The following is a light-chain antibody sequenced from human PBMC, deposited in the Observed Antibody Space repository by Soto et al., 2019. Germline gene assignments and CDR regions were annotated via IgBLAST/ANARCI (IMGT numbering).Light chain of an antibody. Sequence: NFMLTQPHSVSESPGKTVTISCTRSSGSIASNYVQWYQQRPGSAPTTVIYEDNQRPSGVPDRFSGSIDSSSNSASLSLSGLKTEDAADYFCQSYDSSNPVVFGGGTKLTVL. J-gene: IGLJ2*01. CDR1: SGSIASNY. CDR2: EDN. CDR3: QSYDSSNPVV. V-gene: IGLV6-57*04.